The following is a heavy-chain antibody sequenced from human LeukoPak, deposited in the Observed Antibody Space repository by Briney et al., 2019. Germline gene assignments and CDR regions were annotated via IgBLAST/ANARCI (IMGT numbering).Heavy chain of an antibody. V-gene: IGHV4-59*01. CDR3: ARGRRIAAAGS. CDR2: IYYSGST. D-gene: IGHD6-13*01. Sequence: SETLSLTCTVSGGSISSYYWSWIRQPPGKGLEWIGYIYYSGSTNYNPSLKSRVTISVDTSKNQFSLKLSSVTAADTAVYYCARGRRIAAAGSWGQGTLVTVSS. J-gene: IGHJ4*02. CDR1: GGSISSYY.